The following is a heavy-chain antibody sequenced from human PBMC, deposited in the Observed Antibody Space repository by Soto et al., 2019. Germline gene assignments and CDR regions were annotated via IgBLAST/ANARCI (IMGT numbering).Heavy chain of an antibody. CDR1: GGSISSGGYY. D-gene: IGHD3-9*01. Sequence: PSETLSLTCTVSGGSISSGGYYWSWIRQHPGKGLEWIGYIYYSGSTYYNPSLKSRVTISVDTSKNQFSLKLSSVTAADTAVYYCARTYYDILTGYRESAFDIWGQGTMVTVSS. V-gene: IGHV4-31*03. CDR2: IYYSGST. J-gene: IGHJ3*02. CDR3: ARTYYDILTGYRESAFDI.